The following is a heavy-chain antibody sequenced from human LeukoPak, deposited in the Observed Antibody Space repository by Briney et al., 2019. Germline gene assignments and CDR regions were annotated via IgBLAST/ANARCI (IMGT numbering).Heavy chain of an antibody. CDR2: IYYSGST. CDR3: ARGSSPNWFDP. Sequence: SETLSLTCTVSGGSVSSGSYYWSWIRQPPGKGLEWIGYIYYSGSTNYNPSLKSRVTISVDTSKNQFSLKLCSVTAADTAVYYCARGSSPNWFDPWGQGTLVTVSS. V-gene: IGHV4-61*01. D-gene: IGHD6-6*01. CDR1: GGSVSSGSYY. J-gene: IGHJ5*02.